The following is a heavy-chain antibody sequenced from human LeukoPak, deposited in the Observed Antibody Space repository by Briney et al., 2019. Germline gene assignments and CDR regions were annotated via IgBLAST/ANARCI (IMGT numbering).Heavy chain of an antibody. J-gene: IGHJ4*02. CDR3: ARMGIAPTVVTPEGGYFDY. Sequence: PSETLSLTCTVSGGSINYYYWMWIRQPPGKGLEWIGYIYYSGSTNYNPSLKSRVTISVDTSKNQFSLKLSSVTAADTAVYYCARMGIAPTVVTPEGGYFDYWGQGTLVTVSS. CDR2: IYYSGST. D-gene: IGHD4-23*01. CDR1: GGSINYYY. V-gene: IGHV4-59*01.